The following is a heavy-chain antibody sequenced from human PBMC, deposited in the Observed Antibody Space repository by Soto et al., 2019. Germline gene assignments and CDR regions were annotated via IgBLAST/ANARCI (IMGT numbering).Heavy chain of an antibody. CDR1: GGSISSSSYY. D-gene: IGHD3-10*01. CDR3: ASQRQVGSGSYYNPYYYYYYMDV. Sequence: SETLSLTCTVSGGSISSSSYYWGWIRQPPGKGLEWIGSIYYSGSTYYNPSLKSRVTISVDTSKNQFSLKLSPVTAADTAVYYCASQRQVGSGSYYNPYYYYYYMDVWGKGTTVTVSS. J-gene: IGHJ6*03. CDR2: IYYSGST. V-gene: IGHV4-39*01.